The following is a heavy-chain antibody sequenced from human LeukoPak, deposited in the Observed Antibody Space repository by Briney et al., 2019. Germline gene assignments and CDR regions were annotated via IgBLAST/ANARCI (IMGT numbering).Heavy chain of an antibody. CDR2: ISGSGGST. D-gene: IGHD5-18*01. V-gene: IGHV3-23*01. CDR3: AKDATPIQLWLVGAFDI. Sequence: PGGSLRLSCAASGFTFSSYSMNWVRQAPGKGLEWVSAISGSGGSTYYADSVKGRFTISRDNSKNTLYLQMNSLRAEDTAVYYCAKDATPIQLWLVGAFDIWGQGTMVTVSS. J-gene: IGHJ3*02. CDR1: GFTFSSYS.